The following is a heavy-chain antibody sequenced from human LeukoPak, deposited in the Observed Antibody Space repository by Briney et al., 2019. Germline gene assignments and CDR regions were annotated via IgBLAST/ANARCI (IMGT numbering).Heavy chain of an antibody. D-gene: IGHD6-13*01. CDR1: GGSVSSGSYY. Sequence: KPSETLSLTCTVSGGSVSSGSYYWSWIRQPPGKGLEWIGYIDYSGSTNYNPSLKSRVTISVDTSKNQFSLKLSSVTAADTAVYYCARARVYSSTWSEFDYWGQGTLVTVSS. J-gene: IGHJ4*02. V-gene: IGHV4-61*01. CDR2: IDYSGST. CDR3: ARARVYSSTWSEFDY.